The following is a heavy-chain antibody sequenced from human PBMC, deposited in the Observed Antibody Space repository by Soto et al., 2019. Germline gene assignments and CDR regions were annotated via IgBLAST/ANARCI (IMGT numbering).Heavy chain of an antibody. Sequence: PGGSLRLSCAASGFTFSSYAMSWVRQAPGKWLEWVSTFSSVGGGTYYADSVKGRFTISRDNSKNTLYLQMNSLRAEDTALYHCAKTGDSSGYNWFDPWGRGXLVTVYS. V-gene: IGHV3-23*01. CDR3: AKTGDSSGYNWFDP. D-gene: IGHD3-22*01. CDR1: GFTFSSYA. CDR2: FSSVGGGT. J-gene: IGHJ5*02.